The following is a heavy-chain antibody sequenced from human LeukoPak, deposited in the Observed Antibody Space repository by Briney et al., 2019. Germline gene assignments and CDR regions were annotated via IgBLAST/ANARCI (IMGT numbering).Heavy chain of an antibody. Sequence: GRSLRLSCAASGXIFSNSAMHWVRQAPGKGQEWVAVISYDGSNKYYADSVKGRFTISRDNSKNTLYLQMNSLRAEDTAVYYCAKDIEEWLVKGGGCFDYWGQGTLVTVSS. V-gene: IGHV3-30*18. J-gene: IGHJ4*02. D-gene: IGHD6-19*01. CDR3: AKDIEEWLVKGGGCFDY. CDR2: ISYDGSNK. CDR1: GXIFSNSA.